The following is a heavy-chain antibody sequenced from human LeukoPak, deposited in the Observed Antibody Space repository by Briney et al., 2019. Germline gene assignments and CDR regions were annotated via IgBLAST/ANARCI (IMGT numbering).Heavy chain of an antibody. Sequence: SETLSLTCTVSGGSISSDYWTWIRQPPGKGLEWIGYISYSGSTNYNPSLKSRLTISRDTSKNQFSLKLSSVTAADTAVYYCARERHGHPFDSWGQGTLVTVSS. J-gene: IGHJ4*02. CDR1: GGSISSDY. CDR3: ARERHGHPFDS. V-gene: IGHV4-59*01. CDR2: ISYSGST.